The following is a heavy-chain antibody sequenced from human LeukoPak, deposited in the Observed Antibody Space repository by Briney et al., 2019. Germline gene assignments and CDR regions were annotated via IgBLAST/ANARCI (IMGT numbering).Heavy chain of an antibody. V-gene: IGHV3-30*03. CDR2: ISYDETNK. J-gene: IGHJ4*02. CDR1: GFTFSNYG. CDR3: ASSGSYRFDY. Sequence: PGGSLRLSCVASGFTFSNYGMHWVRQAPGKGLEWVAVISYDETNKYYTESVKGRFTISRDQSKNTLYLQMNSLGVEDTAVYYCASSGSYRFDYWGQGTLVTVSS. D-gene: IGHD1-26*01.